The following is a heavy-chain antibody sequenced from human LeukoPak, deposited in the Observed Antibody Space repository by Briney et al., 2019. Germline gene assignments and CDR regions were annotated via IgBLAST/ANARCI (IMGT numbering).Heavy chain of an antibody. CDR1: GDSISRDY. V-gene: IGHV4-4*07. CDR2: FYTSGST. Sequence: SDTLSLTCTVSGDSISRDYWTWIRQPAGKGLEWIGRFYTSGSTDYNPSLESRVSISVDTSKNQFSLKLSSVTAADTAVYYCARIGVRSVIIFGVFDYWGQGIRVTVSS. D-gene: IGHD3-10*01. CDR3: ARIGVRSVIIFGVFDY. J-gene: IGHJ4*02.